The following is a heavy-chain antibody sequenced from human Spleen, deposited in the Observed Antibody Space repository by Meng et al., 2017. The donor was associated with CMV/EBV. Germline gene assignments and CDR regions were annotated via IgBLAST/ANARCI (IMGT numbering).Heavy chain of an antibody. Sequence: GESLKISCKGSGYSFSSYWIGWVRQMPGKGLEWVGGLYPGDSDPIYSPSFQGQVTISADKSITTAYLQWGSLRASDSAIYYCARGYCGSGSCPPKAWGQGTLVTVSS. CDR2: LYPGDSDP. V-gene: IGHV5-51*01. CDR3: ARGYCGSGSCPPKA. J-gene: IGHJ5*02. D-gene: IGHD2-15*01. CDR1: GYSFSSYW.